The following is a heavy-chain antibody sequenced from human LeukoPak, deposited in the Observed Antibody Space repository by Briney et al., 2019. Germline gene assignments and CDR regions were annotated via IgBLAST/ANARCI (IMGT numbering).Heavy chain of an antibody. CDR3: ARDPYSGSYGNYYYYFMDV. Sequence: SETLSLTCAVYGGSFSGYYWSWIRQPPGKGLEWIGEINHSGSTNYNPSLKSRVTISVDTSKNQFSLKLSSVTAADTAVYYCARDPYSGSYGNYYYYFMDVWGKGTTVTISS. CDR2: INHSGST. J-gene: IGHJ6*03. CDR1: GGSFSGYY. V-gene: IGHV4-34*01. D-gene: IGHD1-26*01.